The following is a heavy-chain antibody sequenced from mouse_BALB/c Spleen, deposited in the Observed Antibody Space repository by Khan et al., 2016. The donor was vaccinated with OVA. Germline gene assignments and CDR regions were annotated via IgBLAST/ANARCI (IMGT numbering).Heavy chain of an antibody. CDR3: ASHLTGSFAY. CDR2: ISSGGDYT. Sequence: EVELVESGGDLVKPGGSLKLSCAASGFTFSSYSMSWVRQTPDKKLEWVATISSGGDYTYYPASVKGRFTISRDNAKNNLYLQMSSLKSEDTAMYYCASHLTGSFAYWGQGTLVTVSA. D-gene: IGHD4-1*01. V-gene: IGHV5-6*01. CDR1: GFTFSSYS. J-gene: IGHJ3*01.